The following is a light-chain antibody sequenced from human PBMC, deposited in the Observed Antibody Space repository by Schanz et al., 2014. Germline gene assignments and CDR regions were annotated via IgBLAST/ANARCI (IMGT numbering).Light chain of an antibody. Sequence: QSALTQPASVSGSPGQSITISCTGTSSDVGTYNLVSWYQQHPGKAPKLMIYEGTKRPSGVSNRFSGSKSGNTASLTISGLRAEDEADYYCSSYTSSPSWVFGGGTKLTVL. V-gene: IGLV2-14*02. J-gene: IGLJ3*02. CDR2: EGT. CDR1: SSDVGTYNL. CDR3: SSYTSSPSWV.